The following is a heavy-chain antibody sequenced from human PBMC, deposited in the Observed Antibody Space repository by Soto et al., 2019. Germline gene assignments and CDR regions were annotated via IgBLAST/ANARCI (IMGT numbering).Heavy chain of an antibody. CDR3: ARQARFLDWPDYYLDV. D-gene: IGHD3-3*01. CDR1: GFAFSNYA. Sequence: QVQLVESGGGVVQPGRSLRLSCAASGFAFSNYAIHWVRQAPGKGLEWVAVIWNDGVNKYYLDSVKGRFTISRDYSMDTSYLQMSSLRAEDTAVYYCARQARFLDWPDYYLDVWGKGTTVNVSS. CDR2: IWNDGVNK. J-gene: IGHJ6*03. V-gene: IGHV3-33*01.